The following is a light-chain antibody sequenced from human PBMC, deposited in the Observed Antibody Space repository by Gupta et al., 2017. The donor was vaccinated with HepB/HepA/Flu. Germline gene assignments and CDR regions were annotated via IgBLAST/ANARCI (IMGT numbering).Light chain of an antibody. CDR2: DAS. J-gene: IGKJ5*01. V-gene: IGKV1-33*01. CDR1: QDISNY. Sequence: DIQMTQSPSSLSASVGDRVTITCQASQDISNYLNWYQQKPGKAPKLLIYDASKVETGVPSRFSGSGSGTDFTFTISRLQPEDFATYYCQHDANLPITFGQGTQMDIK. CDR3: QHDANLPIT.